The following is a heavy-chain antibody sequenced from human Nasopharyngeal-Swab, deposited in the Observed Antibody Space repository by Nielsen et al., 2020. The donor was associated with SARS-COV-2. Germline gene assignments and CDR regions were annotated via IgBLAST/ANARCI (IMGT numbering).Heavy chain of an antibody. J-gene: IGHJ4*02. CDR3: ARDPSRGWYGEDCYFDY. V-gene: IGHV3-23*01. CDR2: ITSSGDRT. D-gene: IGHD6-19*01. Sequence: GESLKISCAASGFTFSNYAMSWVRQAPGKGLEWVSSITSSGDRTSNADSAKGRFTISRDNSKNTLYLQMNSLRAEDTAVYYCARDPSRGWYGEDCYFDYWGQGTLVTVSS. CDR1: GFTFSNYA.